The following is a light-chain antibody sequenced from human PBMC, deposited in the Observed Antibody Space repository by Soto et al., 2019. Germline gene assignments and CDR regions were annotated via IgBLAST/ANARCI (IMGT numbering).Light chain of an antibody. V-gene: IGKV1-5*01. Sequence: DIQLTQSPSTLSASVGDRVTITCRASQSISSWLAWYQQRPGKAPNLLICDASILESGVPSRFSGSGSGTEFTLTISSLQPDDFATYYCQQYNTIRTFGQGTKVDIK. CDR1: QSISSW. CDR3: QQYNTIRT. J-gene: IGKJ1*01. CDR2: DAS.